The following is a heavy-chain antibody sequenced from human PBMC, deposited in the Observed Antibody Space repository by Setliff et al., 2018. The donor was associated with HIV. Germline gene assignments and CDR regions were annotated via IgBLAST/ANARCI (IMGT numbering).Heavy chain of an antibody. CDR3: ARHIIPYYYDSRCTYYFDY. D-gene: IGHD3-22*01. Sequence: TLSLTCTVSGGPISSANYYWSWIRQPPGKGLEWIGYIYYNGNAYYYNPSLKSRTTISVDTSKNQFSLKLSSVTAAVPAVYCCARHIIPYYYDSRCTYYFDYGGQGTLVTVSS. CDR1: GGPISSANYY. J-gene: IGHJ4*02. CDR2: IYYNGNAY. V-gene: IGHV4-30-4*08.